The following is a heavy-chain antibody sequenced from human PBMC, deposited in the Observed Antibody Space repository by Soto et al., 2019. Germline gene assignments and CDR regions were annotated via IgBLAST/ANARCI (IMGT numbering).Heavy chain of an antibody. J-gene: IGHJ4*02. V-gene: IGHV3-15*01. Sequence: GGSLRLSCAASGFTFSNAWMSWVRQAPGKGLEWVGRIKSKTDGGTTDYAAPVKGRFTISRDNSKITLYLQMNSLKTRETAVYYCSYGSGSYLNPFDYWGQGTLVTVSS. CDR1: GFTFSNAW. CDR2: IKSKTDGGTT. CDR3: SYGSGSYLNPFDY. D-gene: IGHD3-10*01.